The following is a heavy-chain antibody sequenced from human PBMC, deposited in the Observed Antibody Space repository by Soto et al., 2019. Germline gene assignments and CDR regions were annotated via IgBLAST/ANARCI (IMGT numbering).Heavy chain of an antibody. J-gene: IGHJ4*02. Sequence: QVQLLQSGAEVKKPGASVKVSCKASGYTFTRYGIIWVRQAPGQGLEWMGWISAYNGNTNYAQKLQGRVTMTTDTSTSTAYMELRRLRSDDTAVYYCARVPLLWFGEGFDYWGQGTLVTVSS. V-gene: IGHV1-18*01. D-gene: IGHD3-10*01. CDR1: GYTFTRYG. CDR3: ARVPLLWFGEGFDY. CDR2: ISAYNGNT.